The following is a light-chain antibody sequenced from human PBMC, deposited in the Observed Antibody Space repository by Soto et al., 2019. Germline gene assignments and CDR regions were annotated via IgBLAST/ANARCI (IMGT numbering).Light chain of an antibody. J-gene: IGLJ2*01. CDR2: SYN. Sequence: QAVVTQPPSASGTPGQRVTISCSGSISNIGSNTVSWFQQLPGAAPKLLIHSYNQRPSGVPDRFSGSKSGTSASLAISGLQSEDEADYLCAAWDNSLNAVVFGGGTKVTVL. V-gene: IGLV1-44*01. CDR1: ISNIGSNT. CDR3: AAWDNSLNAVV.